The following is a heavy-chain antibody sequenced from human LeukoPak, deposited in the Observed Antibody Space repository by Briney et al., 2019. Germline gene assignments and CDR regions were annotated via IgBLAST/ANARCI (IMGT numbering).Heavy chain of an antibody. CDR1: GGSIKSSNW. J-gene: IGHJ4*02. CDR3: ARTAARRFGY. Sequence: SETLSLTCAVSGGSIKSSNWWSWVRQPPGKGLEWIGEIYHSGSTNYNPSLESRVTVSVDKSKNQFSLDLSSVTAADTAVYYCARTAARRFGYWGQGTLVTVSS. CDR2: IYHSGST. D-gene: IGHD6-6*01. V-gene: IGHV4-4*02.